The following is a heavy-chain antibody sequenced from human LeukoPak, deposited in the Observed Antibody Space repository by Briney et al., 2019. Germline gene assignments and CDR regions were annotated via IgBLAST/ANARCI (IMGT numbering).Heavy chain of an antibody. CDR1: GYTFIGSY. CDR3: ARGLYGDYTSGYYYGMDV. J-gene: IGHJ6*02. D-gene: IGHD4-17*01. Sequence: ASVKVSCKASGYTFIGSYIDWVRQAPGRGLEWLGWMNPNSRGTNYAQNFQGWVTMTRDTSISTAYMELTRLRSDDTAVYFCARGLYGDYTSGYYYGMDVWGQGTTVTVSS. CDR2: MNPNSRGT. V-gene: IGHV1-2*04.